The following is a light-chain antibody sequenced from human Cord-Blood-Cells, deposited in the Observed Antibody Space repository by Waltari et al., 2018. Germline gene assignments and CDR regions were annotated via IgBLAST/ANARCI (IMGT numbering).Light chain of an antibody. CDR1: GANIGAGYD. Sequence: QSVLTQQPSVSGAPGLRVTSSCTGSGANIGAGYDVLWYQQLPGTAPKLLIYGNSNRPSGVPDRFSGSKSGTSASLAITGLQAEDEADYYCQSYDSSLSGWVFGGGTKLTVL. J-gene: IGLJ3*02. CDR3: QSYDSSLSGWV. V-gene: IGLV1-40*01. CDR2: GNS.